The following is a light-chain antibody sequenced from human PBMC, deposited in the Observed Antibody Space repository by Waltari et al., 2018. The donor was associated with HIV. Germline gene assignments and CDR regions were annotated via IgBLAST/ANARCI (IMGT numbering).Light chain of an antibody. J-gene: IGKJ5*01. CDR2: DAS. CDR1: QSVGNY. V-gene: IGKV3-11*01. Sequence: EIVLTQSPATLSLSPGERATLSCRASQSVGNYLALYQQRPGQAPRLLIFDASNRATAIPARFSGSGSETDFTLTISSLEPEDFAVYYCQQRSSWPSITFGQGTRLDI. CDR3: QQRSSWPSIT.